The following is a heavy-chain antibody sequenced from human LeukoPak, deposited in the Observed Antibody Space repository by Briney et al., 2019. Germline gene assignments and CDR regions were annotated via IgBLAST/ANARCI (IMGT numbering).Heavy chain of an antibody. J-gene: IGHJ4*02. V-gene: IGHV7-4-1*02. D-gene: IGHD6-19*01. CDR3: ARDGYGSGWILRGEN. Sequence: ASVKVSCKASGYTFTSYAMNWVRQAPGQGLEWMGWINTNTGNPTYAQGFTGRFVFSLDTSVSTAYLQISSLKAEDTAVYYCARDGYGSGWILRGENWGQGTLVTVSS. CDR1: GYTFTSYA. CDR2: INTNTGNP.